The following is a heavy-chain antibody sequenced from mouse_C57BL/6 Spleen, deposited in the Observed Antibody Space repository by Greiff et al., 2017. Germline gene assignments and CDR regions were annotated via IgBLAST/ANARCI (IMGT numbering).Heavy chain of an antibody. CDR2: IWSGGST. CDR3: ARNWGSSSSWFAY. D-gene: IGHD1-1*01. Sequence: QVQLKQSGPGLVQPSQSLSITCTVSGFSLTSYGVHWVRQSPGKGLEWLGVIWSGGSTDYNAAFISRLSISKDNSKSQIFFKMSSLQADEADICYCARNWGSSSSWFAYWGQGTLVTVAA. V-gene: IGHV2-2*01. J-gene: IGHJ3*01. CDR1: GFSLTSYG.